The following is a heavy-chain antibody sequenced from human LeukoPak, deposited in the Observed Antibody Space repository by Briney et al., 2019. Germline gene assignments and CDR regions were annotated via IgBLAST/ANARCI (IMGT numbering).Heavy chain of an antibody. CDR3: AKERNDYGVLDY. CDR1: GFTFSAYG. D-gene: IGHD4-17*01. J-gene: IGHJ4*02. V-gene: IGHV3-30*02. Sequence: GGSLRLSCAASGFTFSAYGMHWVRQAPGKGLEWVAVIWDGGSNKYYADSVKGRFTISRDNSKNTLYLQMNSLRAEDTAVYYCAKERNDYGVLDYWGQGTLVTVSS. CDR2: IWDGGSNK.